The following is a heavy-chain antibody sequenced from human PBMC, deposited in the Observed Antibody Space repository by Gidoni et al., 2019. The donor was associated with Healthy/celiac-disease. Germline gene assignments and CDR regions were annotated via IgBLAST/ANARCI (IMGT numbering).Heavy chain of an antibody. D-gene: IGHD2-2*01. J-gene: IGHJ4*02. CDR1: GFTFSSYA. CDR3: AKGASTTPVDY. Sequence: EVQLLDSGGGLVQPGGSLRLSCAASGFTFSSYAMSWVRQAPGKGLEWVSSLSTDGAVTRYADSVKGRFTFSRDNSKNTLYLQMNSLRAEDTAIYYCAKGASTTPVDYWGQGTLVTVSS. CDR2: LSTDGAVT. V-gene: IGHV3-23*01.